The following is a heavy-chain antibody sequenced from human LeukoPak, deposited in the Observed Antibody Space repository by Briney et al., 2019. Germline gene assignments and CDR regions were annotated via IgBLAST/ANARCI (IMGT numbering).Heavy chain of an antibody. CDR3: ATESGLPFDY. J-gene: IGHJ4*02. CDR1: GYTFTDYC. V-gene: IGHV1-69-2*01. Sequence: ASVKVSCKVSGYTFTDYCMHWVQQAPGKGREWMGLVDPEDGETIYAEKFQGRVTITADTSTNTAYMELSSLRSEDTAVYYCATESGLPFDYWGQGTLVTVSS. CDR2: VDPEDGET. D-gene: IGHD5-12*01.